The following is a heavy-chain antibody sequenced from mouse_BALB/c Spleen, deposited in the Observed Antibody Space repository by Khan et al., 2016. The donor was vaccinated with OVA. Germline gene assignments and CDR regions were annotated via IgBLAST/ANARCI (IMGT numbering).Heavy chain of an antibody. CDR2: INPYNGDA. CDR3: ARGGGNFLFPLDY. D-gene: IGHD2-1*01. J-gene: IGHJ4*01. CDR1: GYSFTGYY. V-gene: IGHV1-31*01. Sequence: VQLQQSGPELVKPRASVKLSCKASGYSFTGYYTHWVKQSHVKSLEWIGRINPYNGDAYYNQNFLDKASLTVDRSSSTAYIELHSLTSEDSAVYYGARGGGNFLFPLDYWGQGTSVTVSS.